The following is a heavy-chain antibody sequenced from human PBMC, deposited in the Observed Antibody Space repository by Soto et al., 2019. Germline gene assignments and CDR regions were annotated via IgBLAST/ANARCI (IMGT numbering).Heavy chain of an antibody. D-gene: IGHD2-15*01. CDR1: GYSFTTYW. V-gene: IGHV5-51*01. CDR3: ARSHCSGGSCYSEVYYGMDV. CDR2: IYPADSDT. J-gene: IGHJ6*01. Sequence: PVESLTICCKGSGYSFTTYWIAWVLQMPGKGLEWMGIIYPADSDTRYSPSFQGQVTISADKPISTAYLQWSSLKASDTAMYYCARSHCSGGSCYSEVYYGMDVWGQGTTVTVSS.